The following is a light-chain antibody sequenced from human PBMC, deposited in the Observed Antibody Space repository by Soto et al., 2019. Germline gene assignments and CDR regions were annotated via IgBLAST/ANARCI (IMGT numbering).Light chain of an antibody. CDR2: GVY. Sequence: EIVMTQSPATLSVSPGERATLSCRASQSISGELAWYQQRPGQPPRLLIYGVYTRATGVPDRFSGSGSGSDFTLTISGLQSEDFAVYYCQQGHDWPLTFGQGTRLDI. CDR1: QSISGE. V-gene: IGKV3-15*01. CDR3: QQGHDWPLT. J-gene: IGKJ2*01.